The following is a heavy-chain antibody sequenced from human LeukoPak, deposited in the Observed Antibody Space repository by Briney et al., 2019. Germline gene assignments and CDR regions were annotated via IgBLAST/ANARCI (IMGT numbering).Heavy chain of an antibody. CDR2: ISYDGSNK. D-gene: IGHD5-18*01. CDR3: ARASVDTAFLNYFDY. J-gene: IGHJ4*02. CDR1: GFTFSSYA. Sequence: PGGSLRLSCAASGFTFSSYAMHWVRQAPVKGLEWVAVISYDGSNKYYADSVKGRFTISRDNSKNTLYLQMNSLRAEDTAVYYCARASVDTAFLNYFDYWGQGTLVTVSS. V-gene: IGHV3-30-3*01.